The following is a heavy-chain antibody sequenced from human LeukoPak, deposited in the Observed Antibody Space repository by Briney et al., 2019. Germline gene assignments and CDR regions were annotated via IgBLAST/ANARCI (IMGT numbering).Heavy chain of an antibody. J-gene: IGHJ4*02. CDR3: ARGLDYYDGSGYFDY. V-gene: IGHV1-18*01. Sequence: GASVKVSCKASGYTFTSYGISWVRQAPGQGLEWMGWISAYNGNTNYAQKLQGRVTMTTDTSTSTAYMELRSLRSDDTAVYYCARGLDYYDGSGYFDYWGQGTLVTVSS. CDR1: GYTFTSYG. CDR2: ISAYNGNT. D-gene: IGHD3-22*01.